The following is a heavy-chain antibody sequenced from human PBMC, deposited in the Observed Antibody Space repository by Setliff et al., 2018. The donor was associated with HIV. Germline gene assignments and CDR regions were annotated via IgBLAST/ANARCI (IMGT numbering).Heavy chain of an antibody. CDR2: IIPLFGTA. D-gene: IGHD1-26*01. V-gene: IGHV1-69*06. Sequence: ASVKVSCKTSGGTFSSYAISWVRQAPGQGLEWMGRIIPLFGTANYAQKFQGRVTITADKSTSTAYMELSSLRSEGTAVYYCARKNSGSYYDGAFDIWGQGTMVTVSS. CDR1: GGTFSSYA. CDR3: ARKNSGSYYDGAFDI. J-gene: IGHJ3*02.